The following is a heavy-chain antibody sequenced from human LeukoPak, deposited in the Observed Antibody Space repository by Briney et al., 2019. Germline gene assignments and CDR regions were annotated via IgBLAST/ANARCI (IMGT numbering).Heavy chain of an antibody. J-gene: IGHJ4*02. CDR1: GGTFSSYA. CDR2: VIPILGIA. Sequence: SVKVSCKASGGTFSSYAISWVRQAPGQGLEWMGRVIPILGIANYAQKFQGRVTMTEDTSTDTAYMELSSLRSEDTAVYYCATPKGYWGQGTLVTVSS. V-gene: IGHV1-69*04. CDR3: ATPKGY.